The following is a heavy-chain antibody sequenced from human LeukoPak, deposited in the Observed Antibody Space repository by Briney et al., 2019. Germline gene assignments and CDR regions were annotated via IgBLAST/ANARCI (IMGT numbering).Heavy chain of an antibody. CDR2: INNSGST. V-gene: IGHV4-34*01. Sequence: SETLSLTCAVYGGSFSGYYWSWIRQPPGKGLEWIGEINNSGSTNYNPSLKSRVTISVDTSKNQCSLKLSSLTAEDTAVYYCARGLLLRYFDWLSPDAFDIWGQGTMVTVSS. CDR3: ARGLLLRYFDWLSPDAFDI. D-gene: IGHD3-9*01. J-gene: IGHJ3*02. CDR1: GGSFSGYY.